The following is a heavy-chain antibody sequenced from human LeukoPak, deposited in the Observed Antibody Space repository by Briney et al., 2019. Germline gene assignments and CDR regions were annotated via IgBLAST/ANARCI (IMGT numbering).Heavy chain of an antibody. CDR3: ARRKLAAEIDY. CDR2: IYYRGNT. CDR1: GGSITDTSYF. D-gene: IGHD6-13*01. Sequence: SETLSLTCTVSGGSITDTSYFWGWIRQPPGKGLEWIGSIYYRGNTYYSPSLKSRVTLFVDTSKNQFSLKLSSVTAADTAIYYCARRKLAAEIDYWGQGTLVTVSS. V-gene: IGHV4-39*01. J-gene: IGHJ4*02.